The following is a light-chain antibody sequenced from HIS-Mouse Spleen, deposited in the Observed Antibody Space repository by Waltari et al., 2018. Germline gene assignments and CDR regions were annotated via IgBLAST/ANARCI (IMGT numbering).Light chain of an antibody. J-gene: IGLJ3*02. CDR2: DVS. CDR3: SSYTSSSTRV. V-gene: IGLV2-14*03. CDR1: SSDVGGYNY. Sequence: QSALTQPASVSGSPGQSITISCTGTSSDVGGYNYVSWYQQHPGKAPKLMIYDVSNRPSWVSNRLSGSKSGNTASLTISGLQAEDEADYYCSSYTSSSTRVFGGGTKLTVL.